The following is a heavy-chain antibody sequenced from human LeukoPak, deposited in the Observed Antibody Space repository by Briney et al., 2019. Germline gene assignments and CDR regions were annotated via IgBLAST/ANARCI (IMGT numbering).Heavy chain of an antibody. V-gene: IGHV4-34*01. CDR3: ARGGDIVATIYPTNFDY. D-gene: IGHD5-12*01. J-gene: IGHJ4*02. Sequence: SETLSLTCAVYGGSFSGYYWSWIRQPPGKGLEWIGEINHSGSTNYNPSLKSRVTISVDTSKNQFSLKLSSVTAADTAVYYCARGGDIVATIYPTNFDYWGQGTLVTVSS. CDR1: GGSFSGYY. CDR2: INHSGST.